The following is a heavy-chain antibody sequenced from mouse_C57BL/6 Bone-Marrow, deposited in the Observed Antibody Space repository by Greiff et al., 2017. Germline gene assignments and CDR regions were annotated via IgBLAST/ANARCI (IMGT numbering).Heavy chain of an antibody. Sequence: EVQLQESGGGLVKPGGSLKLSCAASGFTFSDYGMHWVRQAPEKGLEWVAYISSGSSTIYYADTVKGRFTISRDNAKNTLFLQMTSLRSEDTAMYYCARVDYYGSRGDYWGQGTTLTVSS. CDR3: ARVDYYGSRGDY. J-gene: IGHJ2*01. CDR2: ISSGSSTI. CDR1: GFTFSDYG. D-gene: IGHD1-1*01. V-gene: IGHV5-17*01.